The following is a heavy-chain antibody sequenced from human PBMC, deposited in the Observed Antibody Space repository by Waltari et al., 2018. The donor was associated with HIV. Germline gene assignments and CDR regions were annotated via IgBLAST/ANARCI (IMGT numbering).Heavy chain of an antibody. CDR1: GYNFVGYG. CDR2: IGTNNGNT. D-gene: IGHD1-1*01. J-gene: IGHJ4*02. CDR3: ARSERSQDQQLVSFFDY. V-gene: IGHV1-18*04. Sequence: QIQLVQSGAEVKKPGASVKVSCQASGYNFVGYGISWVRQVAGQGLEWMGWIGTNNGNTKYGQKFQDRVTMTTDTTMSTAYMELRSLRSDDTAVFYCARSERSQDQQLVSFFDYWGQGTLVIVSS.